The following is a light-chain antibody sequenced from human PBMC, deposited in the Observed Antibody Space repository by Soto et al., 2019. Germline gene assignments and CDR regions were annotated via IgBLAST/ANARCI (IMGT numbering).Light chain of an antibody. V-gene: IGKV1-5*01. CDR2: DVS. Sequence: DIQMTQSPSTLSASVGDRVTITFRASQSVSNWLAWYQQKPGKAPTLLIYDVSRLETGVPSRFSGSGSGTEFTLTISCLQSEDFATYYCQQYYSFPFTFGPGTKVDIK. J-gene: IGKJ3*01. CDR1: QSVSNW. CDR3: QQYYSFPFT.